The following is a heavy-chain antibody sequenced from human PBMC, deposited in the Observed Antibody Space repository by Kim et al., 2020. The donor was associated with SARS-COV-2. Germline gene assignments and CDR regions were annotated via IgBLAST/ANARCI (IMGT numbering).Heavy chain of an antibody. D-gene: IGHD1-1*01. CDR3: ARGRTSTTRGWFDP. V-gene: IGHV4-31*02. J-gene: IGHJ5*02. Sequence: NPSLKSRVTISVDTSKNQFSLKLSSVTAADTAVYYCARGRTSTTRGWFDPWGQGTLVTVSS.